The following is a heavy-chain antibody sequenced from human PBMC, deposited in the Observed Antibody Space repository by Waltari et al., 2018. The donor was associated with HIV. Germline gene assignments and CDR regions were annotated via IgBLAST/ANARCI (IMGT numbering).Heavy chain of an antibody. D-gene: IGHD2-2*01. CDR2: VFNAVSA. Sequence: QVQLQESGPGLVRPSETLSLTCTVSGDSIRSGDYYSSWLRQPPGKGLECIGYVFNAVSANYNPSLKSRVTISGDTSKNQFSLTLSSVTAADTAVYYCARWSGYCSSVSCFYYFDYWGQGTLVTVSS. J-gene: IGHJ4*02. V-gene: IGHV4-61*08. CDR3: ARWSGYCSSVSCFYYFDY. CDR1: GDSIRSGDYY.